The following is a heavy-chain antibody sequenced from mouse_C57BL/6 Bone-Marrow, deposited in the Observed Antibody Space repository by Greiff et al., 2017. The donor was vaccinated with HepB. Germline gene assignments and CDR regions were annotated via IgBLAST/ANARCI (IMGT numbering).Heavy chain of an antibody. J-gene: IGHJ2*01. CDR2: ISYDGSN. V-gene: IGHV3-6*01. CDR3: ARAIYYGNPL. Sequence: EVKLMESGPGLVKPSQSLSLTCSVTGYSITSGYYWNWIRQFPGNKLEWMGYISYDGSNNYNPSLKNRISITRDTSKNQFFLKLNSVTTEDTATYYCARAIYYGNPLWGQGTTLTVSS. CDR1: GYSITSGYY. D-gene: IGHD2-1*01.